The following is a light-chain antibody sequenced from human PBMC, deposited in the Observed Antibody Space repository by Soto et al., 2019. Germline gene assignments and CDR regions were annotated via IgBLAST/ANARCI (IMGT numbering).Light chain of an antibody. CDR1: QSVDSN. V-gene: IGKV3-15*01. J-gene: IGKJ2*01. Sequence: EIVMTQSPATLSVSPGESATLSCRASQSVDSNLAWYQQKPGQAPRLLIYGASTRATGIPARFSGYGSGTEFTLTINSLQSEDFATYYCQQYNNWPHMYTFGQGTKLEIK. CDR3: QQYNNWPHMYT. CDR2: GAS.